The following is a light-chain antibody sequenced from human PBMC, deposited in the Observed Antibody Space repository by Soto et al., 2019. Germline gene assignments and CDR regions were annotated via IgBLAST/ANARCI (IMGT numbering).Light chain of an antibody. CDR2: TAS. CDR1: QSISSY. J-gene: IGKJ2*01. V-gene: IGKV1-39*01. CDR3: QQSYNTPPT. Sequence: PPSSLSASVGDRVTITCRASQSISSYLNWYQQKPGKAPKILIYTASSLQSGVPSRFSGSRSGTDFTLTISSLQAEDFATYYCQQSYNTPPTFGQGTKVDIK.